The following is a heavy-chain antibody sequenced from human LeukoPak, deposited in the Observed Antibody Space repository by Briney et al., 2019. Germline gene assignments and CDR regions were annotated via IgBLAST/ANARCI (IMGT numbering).Heavy chain of an antibody. CDR1: GFTVSSNY. V-gene: IGHV3-53*01. D-gene: IGHD3-10*01. J-gene: IGHJ6*02. CDR3: ARGLWFGELSYYYYYGMDV. CDR2: IYSGGST. Sequence: GGSLRLSCAAPGFTVSSNYMSWVRQAPGKGLEWVSVIYSGGSTYYADSVKGRFTISRDNSKNTLYLQMNSLRAEDTAVYYCARGLWFGELSYYYYYGMDVWGQGTTVTVSS.